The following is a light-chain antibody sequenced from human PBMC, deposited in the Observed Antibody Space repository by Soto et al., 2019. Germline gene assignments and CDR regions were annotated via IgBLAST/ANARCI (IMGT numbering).Light chain of an antibody. CDR2: DVS. V-gene: IGLV2-14*01. CDR3: SSYTSSSTLFV. CDR1: SSDVGGYNY. Sequence: QSALTQPASVSGSPGQSITISCTGTSSDVGGYNYVSWYQQHPGQAPKLMIYDVSNRPSGVSNRFSGSKSGNTASLTISGLQDEDEADYYCSSYTSSSTLFVFGTGTKLTVL. J-gene: IGLJ1*01.